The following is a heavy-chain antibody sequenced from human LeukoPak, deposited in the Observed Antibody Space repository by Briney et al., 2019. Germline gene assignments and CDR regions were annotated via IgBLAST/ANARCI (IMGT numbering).Heavy chain of an antibody. Sequence: GGSLRLSCAASGFTFSSYAMSWVRQAPGKGLEWVSAISGSGGSTYYADSVKGRFTISRDNSKNTLYLQMNSLRAEDTAVYYCAKEGESYDFWSGYYSGEYFDYWGQGTLVTVSS. CDR1: GFTFSSYA. J-gene: IGHJ4*02. V-gene: IGHV3-23*01. D-gene: IGHD3-3*01. CDR2: ISGSGGST. CDR3: AKEGESYDFWSGYYSGEYFDY.